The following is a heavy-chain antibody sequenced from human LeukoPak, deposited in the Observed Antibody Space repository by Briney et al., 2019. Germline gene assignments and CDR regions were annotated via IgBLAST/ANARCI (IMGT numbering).Heavy chain of an antibody. CDR3: ARVVDHDYHDYYADH. CDR2: ISSNGGST. Sequence: GGSLRLSCAASGFTFSSYAMHWVRQAPGKGLEYVSAISSNGGSTYYANSVKGRFTISRDNSKNTLYLQMGSLRAEDMAVYYCARVVDHDYHDYYADHWGQGTLVTVSS. V-gene: IGHV3-64*01. CDR1: GFTFSSYA. J-gene: IGHJ4*02. D-gene: IGHD4-17*01.